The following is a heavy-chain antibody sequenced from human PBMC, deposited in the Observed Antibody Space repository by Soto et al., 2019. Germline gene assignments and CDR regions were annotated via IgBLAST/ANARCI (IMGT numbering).Heavy chain of an antibody. D-gene: IGHD2-2*01. J-gene: IGHJ4*02. CDR1: GFTFSSYA. Sequence: PGGSLRLSCAASGFTFSSYAMHWVRQAPGKGLEWVAVISYDGSNKYYADSVKGRFTISRDNSKNTLYLQMNSLRAEDTAVYYCARDELGYCSSTSCYVQGIDYWGQGTLVTVSS. CDR2: ISYDGSNK. V-gene: IGHV3-30-3*01. CDR3: ARDELGYCSSTSCYVQGIDY.